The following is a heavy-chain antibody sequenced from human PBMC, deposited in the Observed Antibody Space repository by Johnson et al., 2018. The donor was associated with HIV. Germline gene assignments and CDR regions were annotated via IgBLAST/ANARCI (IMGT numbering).Heavy chain of an antibody. D-gene: IGHD3-3*01. V-gene: IGHV3-30*03. CDR2: ISYDGSNK. J-gene: IGHJ3*02. CDR1: GFTFSDYY. CDR3: ARDPLAYDNFWSGSLHAFDI. Sequence: QVQLVESGGGLVKPGGSLRLSCAASGFTFSDYYMSWIRQAPGKGLEWVAVISYDGSNKYYADSVKGRFTISRANSKNTLYLQMNSLRAEDTAVYHCARDPLAYDNFWSGSLHAFDIWGQGTMVTISS.